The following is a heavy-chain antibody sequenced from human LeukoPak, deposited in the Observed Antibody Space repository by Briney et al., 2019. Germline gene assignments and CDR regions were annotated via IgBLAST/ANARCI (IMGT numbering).Heavy chain of an antibody. CDR2: ISYDGSNK. V-gene: IGHV3-30-3*01. J-gene: IGHJ4*02. Sequence: GGSLRLSCAASGFTFSSYAMHWVRQAPGKGLEWVAVISYDGSNKYYADSVKGRFTISRDNSKNTLYLQMNSLGAEHTAAYYCASEEEHIVVVTAVIDYWGQGTLVTVSS. CDR3: ASEEEHIVVVTAVIDY. D-gene: IGHD2-21*02. CDR1: GFTFSSYA.